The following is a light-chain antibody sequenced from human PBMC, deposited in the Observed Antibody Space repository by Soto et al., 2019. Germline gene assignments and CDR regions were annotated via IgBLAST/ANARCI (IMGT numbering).Light chain of an antibody. CDR1: QSVSSD. CDR2: DVS. Sequence: EIVLTQSPATLSLSPGERATLSFRASQSVSSDLAWYQQKPGQAPRLVIYDVSSRATGVPPRFSGSGSGTDFTLTISSLEPEDFAFYYCLQRSTWYTFGQGTKLEIK. V-gene: IGKV3-11*01. J-gene: IGKJ2*01. CDR3: LQRSTWYT.